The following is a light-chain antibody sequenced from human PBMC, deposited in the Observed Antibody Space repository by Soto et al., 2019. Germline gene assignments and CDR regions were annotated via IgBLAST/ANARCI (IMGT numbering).Light chain of an antibody. V-gene: IGKV1-5*01. CDR2: DPS. CDR1: QRITAC. Sequence: DIQMTQSPSTLSASVGDRVTITCRASQRITACLAWYQHKLGRAPKLLIYDPSILQSGVPSRFSGSVSGTEFTLTITGLQPDHFATYYCQQYYPYPHTFGGGTKLEIK. CDR3: QQYYPYPHT. J-gene: IGKJ2*01.